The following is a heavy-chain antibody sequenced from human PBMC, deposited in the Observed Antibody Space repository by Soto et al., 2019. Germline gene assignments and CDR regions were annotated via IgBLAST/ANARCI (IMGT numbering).Heavy chain of an antibody. CDR2: IYSHGNT. CDR3: ARHDGFSSGWIFDY. D-gene: IGHD6-19*01. V-gene: IGHV4-39*01. J-gene: IGHJ4*01. Sequence: QMQLQESGPGLVKPSETLSLTCAVSGGPISSGTYSWGWIRQPPGKSLEWIGTIYSHGNTYSNPSLKSRVTISVDTSNNPLSLKLRAVTAADAAVYSGARHDGFSSGWIFDYWGHGTLVTVSS. CDR1: GGPISSGTYS.